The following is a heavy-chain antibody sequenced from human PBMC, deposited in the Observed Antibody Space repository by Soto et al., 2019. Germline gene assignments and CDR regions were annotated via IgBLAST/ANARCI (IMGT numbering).Heavy chain of an antibody. CDR3: ARNVATFNFDN. CDR2: INPDTGGT. CDR1: GYMLTDYY. J-gene: IGHJ4*02. Sequence: QVQVVQSGTEVKKPGASVKVSCKASGYMLTDYYMHWVRQDPGRGREWMVWINPDTGGTMYDQKFQGRVTMTRDTAINTAYMELGRLQAGDTAMYYCARNVATFNFDNWGQGTMVTVS. D-gene: IGHD5-12*01. V-gene: IGHV1-2*02.